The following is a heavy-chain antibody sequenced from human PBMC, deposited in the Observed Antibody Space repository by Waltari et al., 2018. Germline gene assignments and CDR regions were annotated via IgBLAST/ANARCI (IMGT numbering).Heavy chain of an antibody. V-gene: IGHV4-4*07. CDR1: GVSVSSSF. J-gene: IGHJ4*02. Sequence: QVHLQESGPRLVKPSETLSLTCTVSGVSVSSSFWSWIRQPAGKGLQWIGRIYLTGTTNYNPSLKRRVTISVDTSKNEVSLKLNSVTAADTAIYYCARDSSGVPLDSWGQGTQVTVSS. CDR3: ARDSSGVPLDS. CDR2: IYLTGTT. D-gene: IGHD6-19*01.